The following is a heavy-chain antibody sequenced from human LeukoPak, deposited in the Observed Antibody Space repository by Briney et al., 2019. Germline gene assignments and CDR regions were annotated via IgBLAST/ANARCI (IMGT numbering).Heavy chain of an antibody. Sequence: GGSLRLSCAASGFTFSSYAMHWVRQAPGKVLEWVAVISYDGSNKYYADSVKGRFTISRDNSKNTLYLQMNSLRAEDTAVYYCAREALRYFAWLPPEYYFDYWGQGTLVTVSS. CDR3: AREALRYFAWLPPEYYFDY. D-gene: IGHD3-9*01. J-gene: IGHJ4*02. CDR2: ISYDGSNK. V-gene: IGHV3-30*04. CDR1: GFTFSSYA.